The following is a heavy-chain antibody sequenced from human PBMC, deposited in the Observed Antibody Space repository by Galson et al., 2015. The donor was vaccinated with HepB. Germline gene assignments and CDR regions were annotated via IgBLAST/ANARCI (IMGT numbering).Heavy chain of an antibody. V-gene: IGHV1-24*01. Sequence: SVKVSCKVSGYTLTDLSMHWVRQAPGKGLEWMGGFDPEDGETIYAQKFQGRVTMTEDTSTDTAYMELSSLRSEDTAVYYCATEPLDYGGNSFNAYWGQGTLVTVSS. CDR2: FDPEDGET. J-gene: IGHJ4*02. D-gene: IGHD4-23*01. CDR3: ATEPLDYGGNSFNAY. CDR1: GYTLTDLS.